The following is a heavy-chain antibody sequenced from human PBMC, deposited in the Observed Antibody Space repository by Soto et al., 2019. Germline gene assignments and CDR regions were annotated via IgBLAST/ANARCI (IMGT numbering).Heavy chain of an antibody. CDR1: GGSISSGGYY. V-gene: IGHV4-31*03. J-gene: IGHJ3*02. CDR3: ARVGIAAAGGWTAFDI. D-gene: IGHD6-13*01. CDR2: IYYSGST. Sequence: SETLSLTCTVSGGSISSGGYYWSWIRQHPGKGLEWIGYIYYSGSTYYNPSLKSRVTISVDTSKNQFSLKLSSVTAADTAVYYCARVGIAAAGGWTAFDIWGQGTMVTV.